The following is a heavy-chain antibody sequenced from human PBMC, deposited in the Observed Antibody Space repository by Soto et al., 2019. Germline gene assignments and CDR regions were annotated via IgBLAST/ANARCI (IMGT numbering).Heavy chain of an antibody. CDR2: IYYSGST. D-gene: IGHD6-6*01. CDR3: ARLGSSSSWDYYYYGMDV. Sequence: TLSLTCTVSGGSISSSSYYWGWIRQPPGKGLEWFGSIYYSGSTYYNPSLKSRVTISVDTSKNQFSLKLSSVTAADTAVYYCARLGSSSSWDYYYYGMDVWGQGTTVTVSS. V-gene: IGHV4-39*01. J-gene: IGHJ6*02. CDR1: GGSISSSSYY.